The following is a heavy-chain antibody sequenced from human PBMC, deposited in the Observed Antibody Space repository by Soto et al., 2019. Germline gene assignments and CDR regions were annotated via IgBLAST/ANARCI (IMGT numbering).Heavy chain of an antibody. CDR2: ISGSGGST. V-gene: IGHV3-23*01. Sequence: GGSLRLSCAASGFTFSSYAMSWVRQAPGKGLEWVSAISGSGGSTYYADSVKGRFTIFRDNSKNTLYLQMNSLRAEDTAVYYCAKIDDIFTGYQLNYYYGMDVWGQGTTVTVSS. CDR3: AKIDDIFTGYQLNYYYGMDV. CDR1: GFTFSSYA. D-gene: IGHD3-9*01. J-gene: IGHJ6*02.